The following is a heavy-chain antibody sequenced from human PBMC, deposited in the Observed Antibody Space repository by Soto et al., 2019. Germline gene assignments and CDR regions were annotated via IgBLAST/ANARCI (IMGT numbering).Heavy chain of an antibody. D-gene: IGHD6-19*01. CDR3: AKGPHTNVGWPYYFDS. Sequence: GGSLRLSCVASVFSLANYPMNWVRQTPGKGLECIPYTSPRGETLYYAESVEGRFTISRDNGRNSLFLQMNSLRDEYTALYFCAKGPHTNVGWPYYFDSWLQGVPVIVS. CDR1: VFSLANYP. V-gene: IGHV3-48*02. CDR2: TSPRGETL. J-gene: IGHJ4*02.